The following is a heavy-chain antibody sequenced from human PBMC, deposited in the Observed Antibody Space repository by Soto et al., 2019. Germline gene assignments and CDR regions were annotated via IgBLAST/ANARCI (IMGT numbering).Heavy chain of an antibody. CDR3: ATAEYCSSTSCYFDY. V-gene: IGHV1-24*01. J-gene: IGHJ4*02. D-gene: IGHD2-2*01. CDR1: GYTLTELS. Sequence: ASVKVSCKVSGYTLTELSMHWVRQAPGKGLEWMGGFDPEDGETIYAQKFQGRVTMTEDTSTDTAYMELSSLRSEDTAVYYCATAEYCSSTSCYFDYWGQGTLVTVSS. CDR2: FDPEDGET.